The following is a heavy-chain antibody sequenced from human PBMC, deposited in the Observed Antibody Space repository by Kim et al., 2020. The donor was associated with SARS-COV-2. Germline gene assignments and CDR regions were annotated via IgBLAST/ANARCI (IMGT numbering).Heavy chain of an antibody. J-gene: IGHJ5*02. V-gene: IGHV4-31*02. D-gene: IGHD3-22*01. CDR3: ARGPSYDSSGRLFDP. Sequence: PALKSRVTISVDTSKNQFSLKLSSVTAADTAVYYCARGPSYDSSGRLFDPWGQGTLVTASS.